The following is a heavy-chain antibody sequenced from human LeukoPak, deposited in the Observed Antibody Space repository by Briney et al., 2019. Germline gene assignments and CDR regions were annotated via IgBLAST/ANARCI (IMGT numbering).Heavy chain of an antibody. CDR3: ARVYYYDSSGPSSYFDY. J-gene: IGHJ4*02. V-gene: IGHV4-59*01. CDR2: IYDCGST. D-gene: IGHD3-22*01. Sequence: SETLSLTCIVSGGSISSYYWSWIRQPPRKGLGWIGYIYDCGSTNYNPSLKSRVTISVDTSKSQFSLKLSSVTAADTAVYYCARVYYYDSSGPSSYFDYWGQGTLVTVSS. CDR1: GGSISSYY.